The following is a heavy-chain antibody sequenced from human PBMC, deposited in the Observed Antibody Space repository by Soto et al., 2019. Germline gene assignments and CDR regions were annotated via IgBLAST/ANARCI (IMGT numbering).Heavy chain of an antibody. CDR3: ARDPGRGYSGYGYYCYAMDV. J-gene: IGHJ6*02. CDR1: GGSNSRYY. V-gene: IGHV4-59*01. Sequence: SETLSLTCTVSGGSNSRYYWSWIRQPPGKGLEWIGYIYYSGSTNYKPSLKSRVTISVDTSKYQFSLKLSSVTDADTAVYYCARDPGRGYSGYGYYCYAMDVRGQGTTVTVSS. CDR2: IYYSGST. D-gene: IGHD5-12*01.